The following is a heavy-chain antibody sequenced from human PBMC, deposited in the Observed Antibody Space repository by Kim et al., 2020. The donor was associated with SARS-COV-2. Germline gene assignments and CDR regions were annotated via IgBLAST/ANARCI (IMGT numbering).Heavy chain of an antibody. J-gene: IGHJ4*02. CDR2: INAGNGNT. CDR1: GYTFTSYA. Sequence: ASVKVSCKASGYTFTSYAMHWVRQAPGQRLEWMGWINAGNGNTKYSQRFQGRVTITRDTSASTAYMELSSLRSEDTAVYYCARCPGYGSGCYAPPNDYWGQGTLVTVSS. D-gene: IGHD3-10*01. V-gene: IGHV1-3*01. CDR3: ARCPGYGSGCYAPPNDY.